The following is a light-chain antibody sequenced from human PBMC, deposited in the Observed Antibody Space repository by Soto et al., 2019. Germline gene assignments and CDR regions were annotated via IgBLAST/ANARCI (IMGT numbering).Light chain of an antibody. CDR3: QQYNNRPIT. J-gene: IGKJ5*01. CDR2: AAP. CDR1: QSVRSN. Sequence: LMTQSPATLSGSPGERGTLSCRASQSVRSNLAWYQQKPGQAPRLLIYAAPTRATDIPARFSGSGSGTEFPLPISSLQSEDFEIYSCQQYNNRPITFRPGTRLEIK. V-gene: IGKV3-15*01.